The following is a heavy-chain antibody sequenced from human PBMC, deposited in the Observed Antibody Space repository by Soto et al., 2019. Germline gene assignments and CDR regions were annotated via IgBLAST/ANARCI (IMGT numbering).Heavy chain of an antibody. CDR2: ISAYNNNA. D-gene: IGHD3-3*01. V-gene: IGHV1-18*01. J-gene: IGHJ6*02. CDR3: ARDSNPXGVVIRSPEKQKYGMDV. Sequence: APVKVSCKASNYPFTSYGFAWVRQAPGHGLQWLGRISAYNNNADYAQEFQGRITMTTDTSTRTAVMELSSLTSDDTGVYYCARDSNPXGVVIRSPEKQKYGMDVWGQGTTVTVSS. CDR1: NYPFTSYG.